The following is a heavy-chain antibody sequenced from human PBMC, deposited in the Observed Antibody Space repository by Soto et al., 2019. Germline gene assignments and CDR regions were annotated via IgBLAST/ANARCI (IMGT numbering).Heavy chain of an antibody. J-gene: IGHJ4*02. V-gene: IGHV1-3*05. CDR3: ARAVAVPADFDY. D-gene: IGHD6-19*01. CDR1: GYTFTAYA. CDR2: INAGNGNT. Sequence: QVQLVQSGAEEKKPGASVKVSCKASGYTFTAYAMHWVRQAPGQRLEWMGWINAGNGNTKYSHKFQGRVTITRDTSASTAYMELSSLRSEDTAVYYCARAVAVPADFDYWGQGTLVTVSS.